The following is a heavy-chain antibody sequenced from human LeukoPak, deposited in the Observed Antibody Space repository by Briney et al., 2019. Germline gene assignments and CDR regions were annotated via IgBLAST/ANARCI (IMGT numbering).Heavy chain of an antibody. Sequence: PGGPLRLSCAASGFTFDDYGMSWVRQAPGKGLEWVSGINWNGGSTGYTDSVKGRFTISRDNAKNSLYLQMNSLRAEDTALYYCARGMGYSSGWYYFDYWGQGTLVTVSS. CDR3: ARGMGYSSGWYYFDY. CDR2: INWNGGST. D-gene: IGHD6-19*01. J-gene: IGHJ4*02. CDR1: GFTFDDYG. V-gene: IGHV3-20*04.